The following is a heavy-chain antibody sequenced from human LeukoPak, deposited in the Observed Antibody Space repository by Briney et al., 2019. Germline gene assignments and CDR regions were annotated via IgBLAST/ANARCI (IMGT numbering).Heavy chain of an antibody. V-gene: IGHV5-51*01. CDR1: GYNFTSDW. CDR3: ARTLRSVFDY. D-gene: IGHD3-3*01. CDR2: IYPGDSDT. Sequence: GESLKISCKGSGYNFTSDWIGWVRRMPGKGLEWMGIIYPGDSDTRYSPSFQGQVTISADKSISTAYLQWNSLKASDTAMYYCARTLRSVFDYWGQGTLVTVSS. J-gene: IGHJ4*02.